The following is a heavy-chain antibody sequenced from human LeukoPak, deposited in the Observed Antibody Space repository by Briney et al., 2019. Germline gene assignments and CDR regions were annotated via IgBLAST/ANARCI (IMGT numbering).Heavy chain of an antibody. CDR1: GFTFDDYA. CDR3: AKVYYYGSGSYAFDI. V-gene: IGHV3-9*01. J-gene: IGHJ3*02. D-gene: IGHD3-10*01. CDR2: ISWNSGSI. Sequence: PGRSLRLSCAASGFTFDDYAMPWVRQAPGKGLEWVSGISWNSGSIGYADSVKGRFTISRDNAKNSLYLQMNSLRAEDTALYYCAKVYYYGSGSYAFDIWGQGTMVTVSS.